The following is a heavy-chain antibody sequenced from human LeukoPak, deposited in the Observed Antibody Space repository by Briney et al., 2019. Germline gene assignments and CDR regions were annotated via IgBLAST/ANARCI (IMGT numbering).Heavy chain of an antibody. J-gene: IGHJ3*02. CDR1: GYTFTSYY. CDR3: AREPSGYDTPDAFDI. CDR2: INPSGGST. V-gene: IGHV1-46*01. D-gene: IGHD3-3*01. Sequence: ASVKVSCKASGYTFTSYYMHWVRQAPGQGLEWMGIINPSGGSTSYAQKFQGRVTMTRGTSTSTVYMELSSLRSEDTAVYYCAREPSGYDTPDAFDIWGQGTMVTVSS.